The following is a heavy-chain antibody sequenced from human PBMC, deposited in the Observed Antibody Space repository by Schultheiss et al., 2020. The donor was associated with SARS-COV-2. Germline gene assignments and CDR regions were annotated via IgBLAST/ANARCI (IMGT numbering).Heavy chain of an antibody. V-gene: IGHV4-34*01. D-gene: IGHD2-2*01. CDR1: GGSFSGYY. J-gene: IGHJ5*02. CDR3: ARDRLHCSSTSCYGAGAYNWFDP. Sequence: SETLSLTCAVYGGSFSGYYWSWIRQPPGKGLEWIGEINHSGSTNYNPSLKSRVTISVDTSKNQFSLKLSSVTAADTAVYYCARDRLHCSSTSCYGAGAYNWFDPWGQGTLVTVSS. CDR2: INHSGST.